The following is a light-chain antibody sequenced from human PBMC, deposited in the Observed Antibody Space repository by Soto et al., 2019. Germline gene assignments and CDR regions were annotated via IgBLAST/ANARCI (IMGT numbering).Light chain of an antibody. CDR3: QQYDNYTLT. CDR2: DAS. Sequence: DVQMTQSPSTLSASVGDRITITCLASQSVRSWLAWYQQKPGRAPKFLIYDASSLESGVPSRFSGSGSGTEFTLTIINRQHDDVVTYYCQQYDNYTLTFGEGTKVDIK. CDR1: QSVRSW. V-gene: IGKV1-5*01. J-gene: IGKJ4*01.